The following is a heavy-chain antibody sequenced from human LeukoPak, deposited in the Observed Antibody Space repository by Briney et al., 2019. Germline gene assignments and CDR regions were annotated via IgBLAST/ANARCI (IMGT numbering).Heavy chain of an antibody. Sequence: GASVKVSCKASGYTFTGYYMHWVRQAPGQGLEWMGWINPNSGGTNYAQKFQGRVTITTDESTSTAYMELSSLRSEDTAVYYCTRSLRFLEWTAFDYWGQGTLVTVSS. CDR1: GYTFTGYY. J-gene: IGHJ4*02. CDR2: INPNSGGT. CDR3: TRSLRFLEWTAFDY. D-gene: IGHD3-3*01. V-gene: IGHV1-2*02.